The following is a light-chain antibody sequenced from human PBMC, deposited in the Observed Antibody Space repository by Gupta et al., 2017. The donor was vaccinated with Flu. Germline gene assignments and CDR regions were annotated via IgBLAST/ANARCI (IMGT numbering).Light chain of an antibody. J-gene: IGLJ1*01. V-gene: IGLV2-18*02. CDR1: SSDIGNYNR. CDR2: EVS. CDR3: TSYTSSYTYV. Sequence: QSALTQPPSVSGSPGQSVTISCTGTSSDIGNYNRVSWYQQPPGTAPKLMIYEVSNRTAGVADRFSGSKSGNTASLTISGLQAEDEAYYYCTSYTSSYTYVFGTGTKLTVL.